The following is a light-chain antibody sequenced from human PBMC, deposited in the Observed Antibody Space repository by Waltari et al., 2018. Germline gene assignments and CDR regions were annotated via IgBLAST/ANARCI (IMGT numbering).Light chain of an antibody. Sequence: EIVLTQSPATLSLSPGERATLSCRASQSVSNYLAWYQQKPGQAPRLLIYDASKRAIVIPAMFSGSGSGTDFTLTISSLEPEDFAVYYCQQRSNPFAFGPGTKVDIK. J-gene: IGKJ3*01. V-gene: IGKV3-11*01. CDR1: QSVSNY. CDR3: QQRSNPFA. CDR2: DAS.